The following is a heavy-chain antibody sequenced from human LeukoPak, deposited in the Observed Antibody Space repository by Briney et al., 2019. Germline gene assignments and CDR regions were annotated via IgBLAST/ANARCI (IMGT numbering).Heavy chain of an antibody. D-gene: IGHD3-10*01. J-gene: IGHJ4*02. Sequence: GGSLRLSCAASGFTFSSHGMNWVRQAPGKGLEWVSGISPSGGITYYTDSVKGRFTISRDNSKNTVSLQMNSLRAEDTAVYYCAKDRGIISDYWGQGTLVTVSS. CDR1: GFTFSSHG. V-gene: IGHV3-23*01. CDR3: AKDRGIISDY. CDR2: ISPSGGIT.